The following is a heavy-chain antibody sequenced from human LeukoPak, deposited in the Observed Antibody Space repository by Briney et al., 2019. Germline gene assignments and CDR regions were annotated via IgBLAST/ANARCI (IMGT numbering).Heavy chain of an antibody. J-gene: IGHJ6*02. V-gene: IGHV4-31*03. Sequence: SETLSLTCTVSGGSISSGGYYWSWIRQHPGKGLEWIGYIYYSGSTYYNPSLKSRVTISVDTSKNQFSLKLSSVTAADTAVYYCARQAGHTAMPNYYYYYYGMDVWGQGTTVTVSS. CDR3: ARQAGHTAMPNYYYYYYGMDV. CDR2: IYYSGST. D-gene: IGHD5-18*01. CDR1: GGSISSGGYY.